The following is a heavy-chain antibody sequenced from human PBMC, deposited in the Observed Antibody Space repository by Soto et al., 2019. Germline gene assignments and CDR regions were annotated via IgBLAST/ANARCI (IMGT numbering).Heavy chain of an antibody. Sequence: LRLSCAASGFTFSSYAMHWLRQSPCKGPEWVAAISYHGTNKYYADSVKGRFTISRDNSKNTLYMQMDSLRDEDTALYFCARDKNIAAAGYEDWFDPWGQGTLVTVSS. V-gene: IGHV3-30-3*01. J-gene: IGHJ5*02. CDR1: GFTFSSYA. CDR3: ARDKNIAAAGYEDWFDP. D-gene: IGHD6-13*01. CDR2: ISYHGTNK.